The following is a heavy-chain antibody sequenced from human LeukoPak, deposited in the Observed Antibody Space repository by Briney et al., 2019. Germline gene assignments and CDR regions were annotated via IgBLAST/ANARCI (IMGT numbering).Heavy chain of an antibody. J-gene: IGHJ4*02. CDR3: ARLKPHFLGTFDS. D-gene: IGHD7-27*01. Sequence: SDTLSLNCTVSGVSIIDYDWSWIRQPPGRGLEWIGSIDTSGSTYFNPSLKSRVAISVDTSKNRFSLSLTSVTAADTALFYCARLKPHFLGTFDSWGQGALVTVSS. CDR1: GVSIIDYD. V-gene: IGHV4-4*09. CDR2: IDTSGST.